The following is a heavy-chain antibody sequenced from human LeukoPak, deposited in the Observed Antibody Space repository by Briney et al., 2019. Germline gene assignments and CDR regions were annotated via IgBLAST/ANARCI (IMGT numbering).Heavy chain of an antibody. D-gene: IGHD1-7*01. Sequence: GGSLRLSVEASDFTFRSKRWNWFGRPQGKGLEGVSSISSSSYIYSADSLKGRFTISRDNAKNSLYLQMNSLRAEDTAVYYCATTITGTTIDAFDIWGQGTMVTVSS. CDR1: DFTFRSKR. CDR2: ISSSSYI. CDR3: ATTITGTTIDAFDI. V-gene: IGHV3-21*01. J-gene: IGHJ3*02.